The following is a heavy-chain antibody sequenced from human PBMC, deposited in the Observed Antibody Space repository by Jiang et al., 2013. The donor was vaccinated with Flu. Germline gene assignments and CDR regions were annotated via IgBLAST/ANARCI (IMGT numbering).Heavy chain of an antibody. J-gene: IGHJ4*02. Sequence: VESGAEVKKPGESLKISCKGSGFSFSNYYITWVRQMPGKGLEWMGKIDPTDSSTNYSPSFQGHVTISVDRSINTAYLQWSSLKASDTAIYYCARTNRADDYWGQGTLVTVSS. CDR3: ARTNRADDY. D-gene: IGHD1-14*01. V-gene: IGHV5-10-1*03. CDR1: GFSFSNYY. CDR2: IDPTDSST.